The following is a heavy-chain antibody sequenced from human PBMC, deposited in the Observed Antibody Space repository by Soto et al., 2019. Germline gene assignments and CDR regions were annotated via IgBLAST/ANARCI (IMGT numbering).Heavy chain of an antibody. CDR3: AKASYGSGSYSTYYYYGMDV. J-gene: IGHJ6*02. CDR2: ISGSGGST. V-gene: IGHV3-23*01. D-gene: IGHD3-10*01. Sequence: VGSLRLSCAASGFTFSSYAMSWVRQAPGKGLEWVSAISGSGGSTYYADSVKGRFTISRDNSKNTLYLQMNSLRAEDTAVYYCAKASYGSGSYSTYYYYGMDVWGQGTTVTVSS. CDR1: GFTFSSYA.